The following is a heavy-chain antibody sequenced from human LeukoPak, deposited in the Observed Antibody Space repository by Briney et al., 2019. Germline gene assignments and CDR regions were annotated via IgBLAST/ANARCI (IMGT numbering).Heavy chain of an antibody. CDR2: IIPIFGTA. D-gene: IGHD1-26*01. J-gene: IGHJ4*02. CDR1: GGTFSSYA. CDR3: ARDLGGSYYDFDY. V-gene: IGHV1-69*06. Sequence: GASVKVSCKASGGTFSSYAIGWVRQAPGQGLEWMGGIIPIFGTANYAQKFQGRVTITADKSTSTAYMELSSLRSEDTAVYYCARDLGGSYYDFDYWGQGTLVTVSS.